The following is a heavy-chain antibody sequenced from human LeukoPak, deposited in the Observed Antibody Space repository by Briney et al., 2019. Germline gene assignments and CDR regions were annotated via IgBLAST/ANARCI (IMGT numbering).Heavy chain of an antibody. D-gene: IGHD3-10*01. Sequence: PGGSLRLSCAASGFTFSSYSMNWVRQAPGKGLEWVSSISSSSSYIYYADSVKGRFTISRDNAKNSLYLQMNSLRAEDTAVYYCARDGPNYGSGSYYFDYWGQGTLVTVSS. CDR1: GFTFSSYS. CDR3: ARDGPNYGSGSYYFDY. J-gene: IGHJ4*02. V-gene: IGHV3-21*01. CDR2: ISSSSSYI.